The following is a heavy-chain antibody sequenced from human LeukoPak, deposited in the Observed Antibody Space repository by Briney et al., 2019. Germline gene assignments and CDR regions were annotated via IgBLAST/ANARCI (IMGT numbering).Heavy chain of an antibody. V-gene: IGHV1-69*13. J-gene: IGHJ4*02. CDR1: GGTFSSYA. D-gene: IGHD4-17*01. CDR3: ARSWVTYGDYSPTMDY. CDR2: IIPIFGTA. Sequence: ASVKVSCKASGGTFSSYAISWVRQAPGRGLEWMGGIIPIFGTANYAQKFQGRVTITADESTSTAYMELSSLRSEDTAVYYCARSWVTYGDYSPTMDYWGQGTLVTVSS.